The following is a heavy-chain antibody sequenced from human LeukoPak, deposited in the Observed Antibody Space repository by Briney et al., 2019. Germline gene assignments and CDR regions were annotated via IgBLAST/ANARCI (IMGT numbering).Heavy chain of an antibody. J-gene: IGHJ5*02. CDR2: VSNDGGGT. CDR1: GFTFNNYG. V-gene: IGHV3-23*01. Sequence: GGSLRLSCAASGFTFNNYGLIWVRQAPGKGLEWVAAVSNDGGGTMYAAFVEGRFTISRDNSKNTLFLQMNSLRAEDTALYYCAKGSSGYFADLWGQGTLVTVSS. D-gene: IGHD3-22*01. CDR3: AKGSSGYFADL.